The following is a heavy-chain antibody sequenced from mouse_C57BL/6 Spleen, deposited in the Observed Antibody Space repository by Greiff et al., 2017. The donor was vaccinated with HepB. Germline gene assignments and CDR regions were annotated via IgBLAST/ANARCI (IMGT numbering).Heavy chain of an antibody. CDR1: GYTFTSYW. V-gene: IGHV1-69*01. Sequence: QVQLQQPGAELVMPGASVKLSCKASGYTFTSYWMHWVKQRPGQGLEWIGEIDPSDSYTNYNQKFKGKSTFTVDKSSSTAYMQLSSLTSEDSAVYYCARRITTNYFDYWGQGTTLTVSS. CDR3: ARRITTNYFDY. CDR2: IDPSDSYT. J-gene: IGHJ2*01. D-gene: IGHD1-1*01.